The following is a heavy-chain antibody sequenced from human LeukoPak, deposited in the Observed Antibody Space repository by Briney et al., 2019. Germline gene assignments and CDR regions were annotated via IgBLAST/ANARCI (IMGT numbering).Heavy chain of an antibody. D-gene: IGHD1-7*01. CDR3: AKDLDWNYVGYYGMDV. CDR1: GFTFSSYA. CDR2: ISGSGGST. J-gene: IGHJ6*02. V-gene: IGHV3-23*01. Sequence: GRSLRLSCAASGFTFSSYAMSWVRQAPGKGLEWVSAISGSGGSTYYADSVKGRFTISRDNSKNTLYLQMNSLRAEDTAVYYCAKDLDWNYVGYYGMDVWGQGTTVTVSS.